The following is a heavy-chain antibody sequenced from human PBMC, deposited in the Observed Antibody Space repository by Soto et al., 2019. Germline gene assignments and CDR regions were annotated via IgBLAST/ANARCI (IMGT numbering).Heavy chain of an antibody. Sequence: GASVKVSCKVSGYTLTELSMHWVRQAPGKGLEWMGWINPDDGNTNYAQKFQGRLTITRDTSATTAYMELSSLRSEDTAVYYCARDLTTVTHPFDYWGQGTLVTVSS. V-gene: IGHV1-24*01. CDR2: INPDDGNT. CDR3: ARDLTTVTHPFDY. D-gene: IGHD4-17*01. CDR1: GYTLTELS. J-gene: IGHJ4*02.